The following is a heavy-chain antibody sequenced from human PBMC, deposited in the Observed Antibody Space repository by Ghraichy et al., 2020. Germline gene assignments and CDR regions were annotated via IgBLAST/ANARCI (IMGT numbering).Heavy chain of an antibody. V-gene: IGHV3-23*01. CDR2: ISGGSGGST. CDR3: AKERIPGSGGSFDS. D-gene: IGHD3-10*01. J-gene: IGHJ4*02. Sequence: RGSLRLSCAASGYTFSNYAMSWVRQAPGKGLEWVSAISGGSGGSTYYGDSVKGRSTISRDNSKSTLYLQMNSLRGDDTAVYYCAKERIPGSGGSFDSWGQGTLVTVSS. CDR1: GYTFSNYA.